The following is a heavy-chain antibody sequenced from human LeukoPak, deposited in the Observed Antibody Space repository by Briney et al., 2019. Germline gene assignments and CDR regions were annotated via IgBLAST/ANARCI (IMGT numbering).Heavy chain of an antibody. V-gene: IGHV3-23*01. Sequence: GGSLRLSCAASGFTLSSYAMSWVRQGPGKGLEWVSAISVSGNTYHADSVKGRFTISRDSSKNTLYLQMNSLRAGDTAVYYCARDRGRYYMDVWGKGTTVTISS. CDR3: ARDRGRYYMDV. CDR1: GFTLSSYA. CDR2: ISVSGNT. D-gene: IGHD6-25*01. J-gene: IGHJ6*03.